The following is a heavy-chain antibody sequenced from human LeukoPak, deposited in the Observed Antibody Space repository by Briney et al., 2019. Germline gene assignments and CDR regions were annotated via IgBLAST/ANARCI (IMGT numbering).Heavy chain of an antibody. D-gene: IGHD3-16*01. CDR2: IGGSGVNT. CDR3: AKDSLKEGGHWFDP. Sequence: GGSLRLSCAASEFTFSSYAMSWVRQAPGKGLEWVSAIGGSGVNTYYADSVKGRFTISRDNSKNTLYLQMNSLRAEDTAVCYCAKDSLKEGGHWFDPWGQGTLVTVSS. CDR1: EFTFSSYA. V-gene: IGHV3-23*01. J-gene: IGHJ5*02.